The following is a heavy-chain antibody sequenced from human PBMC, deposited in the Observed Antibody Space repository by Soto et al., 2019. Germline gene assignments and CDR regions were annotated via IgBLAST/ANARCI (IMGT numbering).Heavy chain of an antibody. D-gene: IGHD6-19*01. CDR3: ARGGHSSGGYYYGMDV. V-gene: IGHV3-7*01. Sequence: GGSLRLSCAASGFTFSSYWMSWVRQAPGKGLEWVANIKQDGSEKYYVDSVKGRFTSSRDNAKNSLYLQMNSLRAEDTAVYYCARGGHSSGGYYYGMDVWGQGTTVTVSS. CDR1: GFTFSSYW. J-gene: IGHJ6*02. CDR2: IKQDGSEK.